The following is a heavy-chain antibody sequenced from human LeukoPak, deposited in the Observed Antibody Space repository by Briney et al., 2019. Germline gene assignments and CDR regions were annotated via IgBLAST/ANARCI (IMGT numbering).Heavy chain of an antibody. CDR1: GGTLTSHT. CDR3: ARVNLRGSQYNWFDP. J-gene: IGHJ5*02. V-gene: IGHV1-69*08. CDR2: ITPIIDSA. Sequence: ASVKVSCKASGGTLTSHTFSWLRQAPGQGLEWMGRITPIIDSAKYAENFQDRVTITADKSTSTVYMELSSLRSEDTAVYFCARVNLRGSQYNWFDPWGQGTLVTVSS. D-gene: IGHD1-26*01.